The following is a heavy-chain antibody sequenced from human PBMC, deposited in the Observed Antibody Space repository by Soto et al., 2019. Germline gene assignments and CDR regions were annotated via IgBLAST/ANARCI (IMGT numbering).Heavy chain of an antibody. CDR1: GFTLTNYD. V-gene: IGHV3-13*01. J-gene: IGHJ6*03. Sequence: DVQLVESGGGLVQPGGSLRLSCAASGFTLTNYDMHWVRQRPGKGLEWVSAIGVGGETYKPASAKGRFTICRDAARNSLSLQMNSLTGGDTAVYFCAREYCSGGRCHGLYYVDVWGEGTTVTVAS. CDR2: IGVGGET. D-gene: IGHD2-15*01. CDR3: AREYCSGGRCHGLYYVDV.